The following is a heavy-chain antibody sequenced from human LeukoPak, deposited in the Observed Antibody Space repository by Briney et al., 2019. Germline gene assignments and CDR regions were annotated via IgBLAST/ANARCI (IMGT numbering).Heavy chain of an antibody. CDR1: GESFSGYY. Sequence: SETLSLTCVVYGESFSGYYWSWIRQPPGKGLEWIGEINHSGSTNYNPSLKSRVTISVDTSKNQFSLKLSSVTAADTAVYYCASISGSYQGPFDYWGQGTLSPSPQ. V-gene: IGHV4-34*01. CDR2: INHSGST. J-gene: IGHJ4*02. CDR3: ASISGSYQGPFDY. D-gene: IGHD1-26*01.